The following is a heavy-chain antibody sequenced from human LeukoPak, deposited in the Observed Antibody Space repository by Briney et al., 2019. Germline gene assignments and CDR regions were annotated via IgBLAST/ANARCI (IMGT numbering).Heavy chain of an antibody. V-gene: IGHV3-49*04. Sequence: PGGSLRLSCTASGFTLGDYAMSWVRQAPGKGLEWVGFIRSKAYGGTTEYAASVKGRFTISRDDSKSIAYLQMNSLKAEDTAVYYCTREAGATIGYWGQGTLVTVSS. CDR3: TREAGATIGY. J-gene: IGHJ4*02. CDR2: IRSKAYGGTT. D-gene: IGHD1-26*01. CDR1: GFTLGDYA.